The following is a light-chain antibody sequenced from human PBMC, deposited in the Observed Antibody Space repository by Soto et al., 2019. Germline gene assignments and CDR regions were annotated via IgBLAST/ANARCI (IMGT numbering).Light chain of an antibody. Sequence: QSVLTRPASVSGYPGQSISISCTGTSSDVGGYDFVSWYQQHPGKAPKVMIYDVSNRPSGVSNRFSGSKSGNTASLTISGLQAEDEADYYCCSYTSSDTYVFGTGTKVTVL. CDR2: DVS. V-gene: IGLV2-14*01. CDR3: CSYTSSDTYV. CDR1: SSDVGGYDF. J-gene: IGLJ1*01.